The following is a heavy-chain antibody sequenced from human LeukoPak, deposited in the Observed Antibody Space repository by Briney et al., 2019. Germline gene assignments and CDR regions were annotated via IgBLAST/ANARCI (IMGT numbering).Heavy chain of an antibody. D-gene: IGHD5-24*01. Sequence: GGSLRLSCAASGFTFSSYGMHWVRQAPGKGLEWVAVISYDGSNKYFADSVKGRFTISRDNSKNTLYLQMNSLRAEDTAVYYCARDYVEMATLKDFPYYFDYWGQGTLVTVSS. J-gene: IGHJ4*02. CDR3: ARDYVEMATLKDFPYYFDY. CDR2: ISYDGSNK. V-gene: IGHV3-30*03. CDR1: GFTFSSYG.